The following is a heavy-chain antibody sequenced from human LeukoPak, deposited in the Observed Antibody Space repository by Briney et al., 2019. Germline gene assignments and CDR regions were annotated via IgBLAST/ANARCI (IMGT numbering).Heavy chain of an antibody. CDR3: ARDGYYYDSSGYFV. V-gene: IGHV3-21*01. D-gene: IGHD3-22*01. Sequence: PGGSLRLSCAASGFTFSSYVMNWVRQAPGKGLEWVSSISSSSSYIYYADSVKGRFTISRDNAKNSLYLQMNSLRAEDTAVYYCARDGYYYDSSGYFVWGQGTLVTVSS. CDR2: ISSSSSYI. CDR1: GFTFSSYV. J-gene: IGHJ4*02.